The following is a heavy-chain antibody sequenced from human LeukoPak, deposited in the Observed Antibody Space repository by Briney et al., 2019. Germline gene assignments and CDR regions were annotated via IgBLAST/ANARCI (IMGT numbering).Heavy chain of an antibody. V-gene: IGHV3-9*03. CDR3: AKGNRQWLNLNWFDP. CDR2: ISWNSGSI. CDR1: GFTFDDYA. J-gene: IGHJ5*02. Sequence: GRSLRLSCAASGFTFDDYAMHWVWQAPGKGLEWVSGISWNSGSIGYADSVKGRFTISRDNAKNSLYLQMNSLRAEDMALYYCAKGNRQWLNLNWFDPWGQGTLVTVSS. D-gene: IGHD6-19*01.